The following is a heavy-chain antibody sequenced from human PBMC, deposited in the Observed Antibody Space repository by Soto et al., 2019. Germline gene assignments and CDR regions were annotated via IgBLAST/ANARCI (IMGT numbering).Heavy chain of an antibody. CDR1: GGSISTRSYY. V-gene: IGHV4-61*05. D-gene: IGHD1-26*01. Sequence: SETLSLTCTVSGGSISTRSYYWGWIRQPPGKGLEWIGYIFHTGTTNYNPSLKSRVTISLDTSMNQFSLKLSSVTPADTAVYYCTRAPVSGSYCFDFWGQGTPVTVSS. CDR2: IFHTGTT. CDR3: TRAPVSGSYCFDF. J-gene: IGHJ4*02.